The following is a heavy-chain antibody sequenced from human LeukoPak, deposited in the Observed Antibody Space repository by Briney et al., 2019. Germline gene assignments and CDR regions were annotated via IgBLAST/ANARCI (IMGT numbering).Heavy chain of an antibody. CDR3: ARGRPHGNDY. V-gene: IGHV3-74*01. J-gene: IGHJ4*02. CDR1: GFTVSSNY. D-gene: IGHD4-23*01. Sequence: GGSLRLSCAASGFTVSSNYMSWVRQAPGKGLVWVSRIVSDGSNTNYADSVKGRFTISRDNAKNTLYLQMNSLRVEDTAVYYCARGRPHGNDYWGQGTLVTVSS. CDR2: IVSDGSNT.